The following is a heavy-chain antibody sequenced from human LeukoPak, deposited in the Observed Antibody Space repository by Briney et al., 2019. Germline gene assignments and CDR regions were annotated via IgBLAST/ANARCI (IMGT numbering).Heavy chain of an antibody. J-gene: IGHJ4*02. CDR3: ARGRGYNYGYSDY. CDR2: ISSGSTI. V-gene: IGHV3-48*04. CDR1: GFTFSSYS. D-gene: IGHD5-18*01. Sequence: GGSLRLSCAASGFTFSSYSMNWVRQAPGKGLEWISYISSGSTIDYADSVKGRFTISRDNAKNSLYLQMNSLRAEDTAVYYCARGRGYNYGYSDYWGQGTLVAVSS.